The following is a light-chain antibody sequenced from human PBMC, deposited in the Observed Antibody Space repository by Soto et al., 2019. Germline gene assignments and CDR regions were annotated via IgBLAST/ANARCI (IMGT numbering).Light chain of an antibody. CDR3: QSADTSGTYVV. CDR2: KDN. CDR1: ALTNQY. J-gene: IGLJ3*02. Sequence: SYELTQLPSVSLSPGQTARITCSGDALTNQYGYWYQQKAGQAPVLVIYKDNQRPSGIPERFSGSSSGTIVTLTITGVQAEDEAYYYCQSADTSGTYVVFGGGTKVTVL. V-gene: IGLV3-25*03.